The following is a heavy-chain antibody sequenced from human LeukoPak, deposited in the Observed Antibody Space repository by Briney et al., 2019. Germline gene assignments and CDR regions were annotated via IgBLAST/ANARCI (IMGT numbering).Heavy chain of an antibody. J-gene: IGHJ6*02. D-gene: IGHD3-22*01. CDR3: ARVYYDSSGYYGGMDV. CDR1: GFTFSSYA. V-gene: IGHV3-23*01. Sequence: GGSLRLSCATSGFTFSSYAMSWVRQAPGKGLEWVSGISDSGGRIYYADSVKGRFTISRDNSKNTLYLQMNSLRAEDTAVYYCARVYYDSSGYYGGMDVWGQGTTVTVSS. CDR2: ISDSGGRI.